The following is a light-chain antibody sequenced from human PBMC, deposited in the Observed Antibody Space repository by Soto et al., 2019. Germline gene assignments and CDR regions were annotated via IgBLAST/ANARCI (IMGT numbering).Light chain of an antibody. CDR2: GAS. Sequence: EIVLTQSPGTLSLSPGERATLSCRASQSVSSSYLDWYQQKPGQAHRLLIYGASSRATGFPDRFSGSGSGTDFTLTISGLEPEDFAVYYCQQYGSSPVTFGQGTKLEIK. J-gene: IGKJ2*01. CDR3: QQYGSSPVT. CDR1: QSVSSSY. V-gene: IGKV3-20*01.